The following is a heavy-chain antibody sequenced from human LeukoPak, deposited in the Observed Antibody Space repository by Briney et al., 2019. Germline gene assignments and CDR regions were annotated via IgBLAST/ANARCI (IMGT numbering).Heavy chain of an antibody. CDR2: IYHSGST. D-gene: IGHD3-22*01. Sequence: SETLSLTCTVSGASISSGDYYWSWIRQPPGKGLECIGHIYHSGSTYYNPSLKSRVTISVDTSKNQFSLKLSSVTAADTAVYYCARGRGVPYYYDSSGYYPADYWGQGTLVTVSS. J-gene: IGHJ4*02. CDR1: GASISSGDYY. V-gene: IGHV4-30-4*01. CDR3: ARGRGVPYYYDSSGYYPADY.